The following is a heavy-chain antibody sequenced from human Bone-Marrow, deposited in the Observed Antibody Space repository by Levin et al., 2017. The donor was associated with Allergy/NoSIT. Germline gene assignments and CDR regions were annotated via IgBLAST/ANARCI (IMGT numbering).Heavy chain of an antibody. CDR1: GFTFSKYA. CDR2: IWRDGTNE. D-gene: IGHD4-17*01. Sequence: AGGSLRLSCAASGFTFSKYAMHWVRQAPGKGLEWVAVIWRDGTNENYADSVKGRFTISRDNSKNMVSLEMNSLRGEDTAVYYCAFGDKTFYFDNWGQGTPVTVSS. J-gene: IGHJ4*02. CDR3: AFGDKTFYFDN. V-gene: IGHV3-33*01.